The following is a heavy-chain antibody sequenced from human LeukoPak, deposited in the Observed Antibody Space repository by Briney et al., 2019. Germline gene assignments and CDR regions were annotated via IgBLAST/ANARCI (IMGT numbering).Heavy chain of an antibody. CDR1: GFTFSSYE. CDR3: AELGITMIGGV. J-gene: IGHJ6*04. V-gene: IGHV3-48*03. D-gene: IGHD3-10*02. CDR2: ISSSGSTI. Sequence: GGSLRLSCAASGFTFSSYEMNWVRQAPGKGLEWVSYISSSGSTIYYADSVKGRFTISKDNAKNSLYLQMNSLRAEDTAVYYCAELGITMIGGVWGKGTTVTISS.